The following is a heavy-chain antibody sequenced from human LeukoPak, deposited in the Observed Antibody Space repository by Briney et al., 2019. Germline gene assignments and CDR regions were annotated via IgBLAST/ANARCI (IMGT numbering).Heavy chain of an antibody. CDR3: ARDGNSYGDFDY. Sequence: SVKVSCKASGGTFSSYAISWVRQAPGQGLEWMGGIIPIFGTANYAQKFQGRVTITADESTSTAYMELSSLRSEDTAVYYCARDGNSYGDFDYWGQGTLVTVSS. D-gene: IGHD5-18*01. CDR1: GGTFSSYA. V-gene: IGHV1-69*13. CDR2: IIPIFGTA. J-gene: IGHJ4*02.